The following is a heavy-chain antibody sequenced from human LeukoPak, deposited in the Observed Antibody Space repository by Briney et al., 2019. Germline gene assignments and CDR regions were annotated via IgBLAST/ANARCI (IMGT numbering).Heavy chain of an antibody. CDR3: ARQGFGELELARTHNWFDP. V-gene: IGHV5-51*01. Sequence: GESLKISCKGSGYSFTSYWIGWVRQMPGKGLEWMGIIYPGDSDTRYSPSFQGQVTISADKSISTAYLQWSSLKASDTAMYYCARQGFGELELARTHNWFDPWGQGTLVTVSS. CDR2: IYPGDSDT. CDR1: GYSFTSYW. D-gene: IGHD3-10*01. J-gene: IGHJ5*02.